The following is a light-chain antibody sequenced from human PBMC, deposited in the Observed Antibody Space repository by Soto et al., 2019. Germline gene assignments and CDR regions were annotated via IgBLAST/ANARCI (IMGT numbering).Light chain of an antibody. CDR3: QQYSGYSRT. J-gene: IGKJ1*01. CDR1: QAIGNW. CDR2: DAS. V-gene: IGKV1-5*01. Sequence: DIHVTQSPSTLSASVGDRVTITCRASQAIGNWLAWYQQKPGKAPKLLIYDASNLEGGVPSRFSGSGSGTEFTLTISSLEPDDFSTFYCQQYSGYSRTFGQGTKVEV.